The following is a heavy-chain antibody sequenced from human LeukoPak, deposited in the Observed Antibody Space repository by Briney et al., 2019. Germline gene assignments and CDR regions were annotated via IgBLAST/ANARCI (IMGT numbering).Heavy chain of an antibody. CDR1: GFTFSSYS. CDR3: AKDRGAVTTFTDY. CDR2: ISGSGGST. D-gene: IGHD4-17*01. J-gene: IGHJ4*02. Sequence: GGSLRLSWAASGFTFSSYSMSWVRQAPGKGLEWVSAISGSGGSTYHADSVKGRFTISRDNSKNTLYLQMNSLRAEDTAVYYCAKDRGAVTTFTDYWGQGTLVTVSS. V-gene: IGHV3-23*01.